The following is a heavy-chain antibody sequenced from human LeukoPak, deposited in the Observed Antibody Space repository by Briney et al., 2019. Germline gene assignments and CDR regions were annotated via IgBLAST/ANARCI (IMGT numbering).Heavy chain of an antibody. Sequence: TSETLSLICGVSGGSISSTNWWSWVRQPPGQGLEWIGEISLTGETNYNPSLNGRVTMSLDESRNQLSLDLTSVTAADTAIYYCSRESGGFCPFGYWGQGTLVIVPP. CDR3: SRESGGFCPFGY. D-gene: IGHD1-26*01. CDR1: GGSISSTNW. J-gene: IGHJ4*02. V-gene: IGHV4-4*02. CDR2: ISLTGET.